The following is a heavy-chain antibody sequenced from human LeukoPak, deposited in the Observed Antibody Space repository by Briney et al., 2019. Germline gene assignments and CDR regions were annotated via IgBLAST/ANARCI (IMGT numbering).Heavy chain of an antibody. CDR2: INPKSGGT. J-gene: IGHJ6*02. CDR3: ARDHGSDGGCYEHHYFAMDV. Sequence: ASVKVSCKASGYTFTGNYMHWVRQAPGQGLEWMGWINPKSGGTEYAQKYQGRVTMTRDTSISTAYMELSSLRSDDTAVYFCARDHGSDGGCYEHHYFAMDVWGQGTTVTVS. D-gene: IGHD2-21*02. V-gene: IGHV1-2*02. CDR1: GYTFTGNY.